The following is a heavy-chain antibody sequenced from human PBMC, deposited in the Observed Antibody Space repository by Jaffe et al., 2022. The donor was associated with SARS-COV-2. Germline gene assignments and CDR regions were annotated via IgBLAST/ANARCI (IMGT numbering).Heavy chain of an antibody. CDR3: AGIFYDILTGYYYYSDY. D-gene: IGHD3-9*01. Sequence: EVQLVESGGDLVQPGGSLRLSCAASGFTFSNYWMSWVRQAPGKGLEWVANIKQDGSEKYYVDAVKGRFTIARDNAKTSLYLQMNSLRAEDTAVYFCAGIFYDILTGYYYYSDYWGQGTLVTVSS. J-gene: IGHJ4*02. CDR2: IKQDGSEK. CDR1: GFTFSNYW. V-gene: IGHV3-7*03.